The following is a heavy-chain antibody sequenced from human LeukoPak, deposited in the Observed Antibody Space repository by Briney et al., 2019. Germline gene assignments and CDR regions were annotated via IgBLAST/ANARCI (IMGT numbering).Heavy chain of an antibody. J-gene: IGHJ5*02. Sequence: GGSLRLSCEGSAFIFSGHWMNWVRQTPGKGLEWVASIKEDGSERQYVDSVEGRFSISRDNTKGSLFLQLNSLRAEDTAVYYCARDRLSVTTNGWFDPWGQGTLVTVSS. CDR2: IKEDGSER. CDR1: AFIFSGHW. D-gene: IGHD4-11*01. V-gene: IGHV3-7*03. CDR3: ARDRLSVTTNGWFDP.